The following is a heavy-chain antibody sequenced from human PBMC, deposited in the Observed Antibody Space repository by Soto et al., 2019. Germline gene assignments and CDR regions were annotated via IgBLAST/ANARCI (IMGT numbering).Heavy chain of an antibody. CDR2: IYYSGST. V-gene: IGHV4-30-4*01. CDR3: ASTVPNYYGSGSYFPFDY. J-gene: IGHJ4*02. CDR1: GGSISSGDYY. D-gene: IGHD3-10*01. Sequence: PSETLSLTCTVSGGSISSGDYYWSWIRQPPGKGLEWIGYIYYSGSTYYNPSLKSRVTISVDTSKNQFSLKLSSVTAADTAVYYCASTVPNYYGSGSYFPFDYWGQGTLVTVSS.